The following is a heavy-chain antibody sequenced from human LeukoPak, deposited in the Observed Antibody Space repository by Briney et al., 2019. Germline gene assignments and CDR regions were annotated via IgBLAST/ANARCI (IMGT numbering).Heavy chain of an antibody. D-gene: IGHD2-15*01. Sequence: GASVKVSCKASGYTFTGYYMHWVRQAPGQGLEWMGWISAYNGNTNYAQKLQGRVTMTTDTSTSTAYMELRSLRSDDTAVYYCARDLCSGGSCYFDYWGQGTLVTVSS. V-gene: IGHV1-18*04. J-gene: IGHJ4*02. CDR3: ARDLCSGGSCYFDY. CDR1: GYTFTGYY. CDR2: ISAYNGNT.